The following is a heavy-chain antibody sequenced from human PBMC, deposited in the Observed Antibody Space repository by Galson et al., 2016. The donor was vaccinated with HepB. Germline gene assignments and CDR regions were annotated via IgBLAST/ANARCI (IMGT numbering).Heavy chain of an antibody. CDR2: SRDRADSFTT. V-gene: IGHV3-72*01. CDR3: AREGRWEVLHYYDGMDV. CDR1: GFAFSAYG. Sequence: LRLSCAASGFAFSAYGMTWVRQAPGKGLEWVGRSRDRADSFTTEYAASVKGRFTISRDDSKKSLYLQMNSLKTEDTAVYYCAREGRWEVLHYYDGMDVWGQGTTVTVSS. J-gene: IGHJ6*02. D-gene: IGHD1-26*01.